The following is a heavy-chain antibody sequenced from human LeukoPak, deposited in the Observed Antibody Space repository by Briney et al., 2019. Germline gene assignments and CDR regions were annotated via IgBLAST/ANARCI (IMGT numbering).Heavy chain of an antibody. Sequence: AGGSLRLSCAASGFTFSSYAMSWVRQAPGPGLEWVSVISSSGGSSFSVDSVKGRFTISRDNSKNTLYLQMNSLRAEDTAVYYCAKESAYCGSDCRSLSDHWGQGTPVTVSP. CDR2: ISSSGGSS. D-gene: IGHD2-21*02. J-gene: IGHJ4*02. V-gene: IGHV3-23*01. CDR3: AKESAYCGSDCRSLSDH. CDR1: GFTFSSYA.